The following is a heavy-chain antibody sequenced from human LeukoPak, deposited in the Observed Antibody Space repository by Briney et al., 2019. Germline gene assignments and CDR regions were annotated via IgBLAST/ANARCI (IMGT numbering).Heavy chain of an antibody. CDR2: INPDGSEK. CDR1: GFPFSSLW. D-gene: IGHD6-13*01. J-gene: IGHJ4*02. V-gene: IGHV3-7*01. Sequence: GGSLSLSCQASGFPFSSLWMTWVRQAPGKGLEWVANINPDGSEKYYVDSVKGRFTISRDNAQNSLYLQMNSLRAEDTAIYFCARGGSGTSWYWYYWGQGTLVTVSS. CDR3: ARGGSGTSWYWYY.